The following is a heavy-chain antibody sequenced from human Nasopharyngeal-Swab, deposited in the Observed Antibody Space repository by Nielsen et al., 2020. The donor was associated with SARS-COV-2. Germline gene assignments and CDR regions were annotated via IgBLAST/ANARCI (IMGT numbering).Heavy chain of an antibody. D-gene: IGHD4-17*01. V-gene: IGHV3-48*02. CDR2: ISSSSSTI. Sequence: GGSLRLSCAASGFTFSSYSMNWVRQAPGKGLEWVSYISSSSSTIYYADSVKGRFTISRDNAKNSLYLQMNSLRDEDTAVYYCARETTVTTGAQYYYYYHGMDVWGQGTTVTVSS. CDR1: GFTFSSYS. CDR3: ARETTVTTGAQYYYYYHGMDV. J-gene: IGHJ6*02.